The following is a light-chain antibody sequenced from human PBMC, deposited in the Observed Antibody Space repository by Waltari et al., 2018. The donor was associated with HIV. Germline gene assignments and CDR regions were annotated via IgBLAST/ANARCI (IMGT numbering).Light chain of an antibody. Sequence: DIVMTQSPDSLPVSLGERANINCTSSRSILYSSDNRNYLAWYQQKPRQPPRLLISWASTRESGVPDRFSGSGSGTDFALTISRLQAEDVAVYHCQQYLRSPPTFGGGTKVEIK. CDR3: QQYLRSPPT. CDR2: WAS. V-gene: IGKV4-1*01. CDR1: RSILYSSDNRNY. J-gene: IGKJ4*01.